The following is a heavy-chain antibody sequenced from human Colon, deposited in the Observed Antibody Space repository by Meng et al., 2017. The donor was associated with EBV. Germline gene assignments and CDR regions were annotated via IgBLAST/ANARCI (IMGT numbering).Heavy chain of an antibody. V-gene: IGHV4-31*03. CDR3: ASLYGDSSVWYLDL. CDR1: GGSISSGNTK. Sequence: QVQRQESGPGLVKPSQTLSLTCTVSGGSISSGNTKWSWIRQHPGKGLEYIGYIYYSGSTYYNPSLKSRVIISVDTSKNQFSLRLNSVTAADTAVYYCASLYGDSSVWYLDLWGRGTLVTVSS. J-gene: IGHJ2*01. D-gene: IGHD4-17*01. CDR2: IYYSGST.